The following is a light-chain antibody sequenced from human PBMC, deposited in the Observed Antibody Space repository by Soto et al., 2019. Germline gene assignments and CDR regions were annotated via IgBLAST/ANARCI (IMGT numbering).Light chain of an antibody. CDR2: GAS. J-gene: IGKJ5*01. V-gene: IGKV3-20*01. CDR1: QTLTNNY. Sequence: EIMLTQSPGTLSLSQGESATLSCRASQTLTNNYLAWYQQKPGQAPRVLIYGASYRATGIPVRFSGSGSGTDFALTISRLEPDDFAVYSCQQYGSSPITFGQGTRLEMK. CDR3: QQYGSSPIT.